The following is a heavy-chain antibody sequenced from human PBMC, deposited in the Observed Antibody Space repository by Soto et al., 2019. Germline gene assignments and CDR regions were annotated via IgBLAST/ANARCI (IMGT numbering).Heavy chain of an antibody. J-gene: IGHJ6*02. Sequence: ASVKVSCKASGYTFTGYYMHWVRQAPGQGLEWMGWINPDSGGTNYAQKFQGWVTMTRDTSISTAYMELSRLRSDDTAVYYCARAWAAADFYGMDVWGQGTTVTVSS. CDR1: GYTFTGYY. CDR3: ARAWAAADFYGMDV. V-gene: IGHV1-2*04. CDR2: INPDSGGT. D-gene: IGHD6-13*01.